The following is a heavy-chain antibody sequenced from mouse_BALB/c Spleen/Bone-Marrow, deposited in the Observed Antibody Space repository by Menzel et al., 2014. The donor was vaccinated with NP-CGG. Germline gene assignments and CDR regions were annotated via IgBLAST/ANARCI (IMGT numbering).Heavy chain of an antibody. D-gene: IGHD1-1*01. V-gene: IGHV2-9*02. Sequence: VQRVESGPGLVAPSQSLSITCTVSGFSLTSYGVHWVRQPPGKGLEWLGVIWAGGSTNYNSALMSRLNISKDNSKSQVFLKMNSLQTDDTAMYYCAGFYGSPLYWYFDVWGAGTTVTVSS. CDR1: GFSLTSYG. J-gene: IGHJ1*01. CDR2: IWAGGST. CDR3: AGFYGSPLYWYFDV.